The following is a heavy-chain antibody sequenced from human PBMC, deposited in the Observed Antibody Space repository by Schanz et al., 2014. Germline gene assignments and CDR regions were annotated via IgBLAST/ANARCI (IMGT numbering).Heavy chain of an antibody. Sequence: QVQLVQSGAEVQKPGSSMKVSCKASGGTFSTYPINWLRQAPGQGLEWMGRIIPIHGIVNYAQRFQDRVRITADKPTSTACMELSSLRSDDTAVDYCARAFGGYDPAGALDYWGQGTLVTVSS. CDR2: IIPIHGIV. D-gene: IGHD5-12*01. CDR1: GGTFSTYP. V-gene: IGHV1-69*02. CDR3: ARAFGGYDPAGALDY. J-gene: IGHJ4*02.